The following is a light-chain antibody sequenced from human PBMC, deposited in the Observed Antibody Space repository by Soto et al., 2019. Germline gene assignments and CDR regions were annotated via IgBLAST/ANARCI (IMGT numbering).Light chain of an antibody. CDR2: DAS. Sequence: DIQMTQSPSSLSASVGDRVTITCQASHDINNYLNWFQQRPGKAPKLLIYDASNLEAGVPSRFSGGGSGTDFTFTISSLQPEDIATYYCQQYGDLPLTFGGGTKVEIK. J-gene: IGKJ4*01. CDR1: HDINNY. CDR3: QQYGDLPLT. V-gene: IGKV1-33*01.